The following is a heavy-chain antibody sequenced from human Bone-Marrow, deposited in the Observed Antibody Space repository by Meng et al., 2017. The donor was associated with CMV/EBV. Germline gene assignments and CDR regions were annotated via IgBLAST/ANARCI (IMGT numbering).Heavy chain of an antibody. J-gene: IGHJ6*02. D-gene: IGHD1-26*01. Sequence: GGPLRLSCAASGFTFSSYGMHWVRQAPGKGLEWVAFIRYDGSNKYYADSVKGRFTISRDNSKNTLYLQMNSLRAEDTAVYYCAKPGPTKLVSWLPDYYYYGMDVWGQGTTVTVSS. CDR2: IRYDGSNK. V-gene: IGHV3-30*02. CDR3: AKPGPTKLVSWLPDYYYYGMDV. CDR1: GFTFSSYG.